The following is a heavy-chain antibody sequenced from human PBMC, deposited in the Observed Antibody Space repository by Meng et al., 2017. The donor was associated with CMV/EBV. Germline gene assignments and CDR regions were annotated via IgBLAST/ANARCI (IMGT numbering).Heavy chain of an antibody. CDR3: ARDLSFESEYSSSFDY. J-gene: IGHJ4*02. CDR2: ISYDGSNK. CDR1: GFTFSSYA. V-gene: IGHV3-30-3*01. Sequence: SCAASGFTFSSYAMHWVRQAPGKGLEWVAVISYDGSNKYYADSVKGRFTISRDNSKNTLYLQMNSLRAEDTAVYYCARDLSFESEYSSSFDYWGQGTLVTVSS. D-gene: IGHD6-6*01.